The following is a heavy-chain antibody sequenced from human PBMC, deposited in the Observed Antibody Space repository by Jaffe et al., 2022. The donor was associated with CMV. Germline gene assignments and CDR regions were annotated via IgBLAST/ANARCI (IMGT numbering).Heavy chain of an antibody. D-gene: IGHD2-2*01. Sequence: QVQLVESGGGLVKPGGSLRLSCAASGFTFSDYYMSWIRQAPGKGLEWVSYISSSGSTIYYADSVKGRFTISRDNAKNSLYLQMNSLRAEDTAVYYCARGDIVVVPAASPPYFHYGMDVWGQGTTVTVSS. V-gene: IGHV3-11*01. CDR2: ISSSGSTI. CDR1: GFTFSDYY. J-gene: IGHJ6*02. CDR3: ARGDIVVVPAASPPYFHYGMDV.